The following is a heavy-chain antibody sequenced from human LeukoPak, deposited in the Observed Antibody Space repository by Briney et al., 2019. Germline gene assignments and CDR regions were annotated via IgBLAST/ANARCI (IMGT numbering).Heavy chain of an antibody. CDR3: ARDGESSIIDY. J-gene: IGHJ4*02. Sequence: SSETLSLTCTVSGGSISSYYWSWIRQPPGKGLEWIGYIYYSGSTNYNPSLKSRVTISVDTSKNQFSLQLSSVTAADTAVYYCARDGESSIIDYWGQGTLVTVSS. CDR2: IYYSGST. CDR1: GGSISSYY. V-gene: IGHV4-59*01. D-gene: IGHD6-6*01.